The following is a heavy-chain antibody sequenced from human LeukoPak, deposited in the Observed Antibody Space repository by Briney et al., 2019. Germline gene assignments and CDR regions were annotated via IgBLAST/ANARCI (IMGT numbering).Heavy chain of an antibody. V-gene: IGHV4-59*01. D-gene: IGHD1-14*01. J-gene: IGHJ4*02. CDR2: IYYSGST. CDR1: GGSISNYY. Sequence: PSETLSLACTVSGGSISNYYWSWIRQPPGKGLEWIGYIYYSGSTKYNPSLKSRVTVSVDTSKSQFSLKLSSVTAADTAVYYCARGPAGYNTFDYWGQGTLVTVSS. CDR3: ARGPAGYNTFDY.